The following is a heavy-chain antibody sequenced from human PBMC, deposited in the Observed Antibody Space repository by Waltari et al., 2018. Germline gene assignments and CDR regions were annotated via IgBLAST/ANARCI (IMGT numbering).Heavy chain of an antibody. CDR2: ISSSSYI. CDR3: ARDEGDYDFWSGYRPDAFDI. CDR1: GFTFSSYS. J-gene: IGHJ3*02. V-gene: IGHV3-21*01. Sequence: EVQLVESGGGLVKPGGSLRLSCAASGFTFSSYSMNWVRQAPGKGLEWVSSISSSSYIYYADSVKGRFTISRDNAKNSLYLQMNSLRAEDTAVYYCARDEGDYDFWSGYRPDAFDIWGQGTMVTVSS. D-gene: IGHD3-3*01.